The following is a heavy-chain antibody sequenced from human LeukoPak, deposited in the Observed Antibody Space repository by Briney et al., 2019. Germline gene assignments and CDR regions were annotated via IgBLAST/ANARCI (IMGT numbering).Heavy chain of an antibody. CDR2: LSGDGRIT. D-gene: IGHD7-27*01. V-gene: IGHV3-74*01. J-gene: IGHJ3*02. Sequence: GGSLRVSCAASGFSLNTDLMHWVRQAPGKGLVWVSRLSGDGRITSYADSGKGRFTISRDNAKNTLYLQMNSLRAEDTAVYYCARGANWGSNAFDIWGQGTMVTVSS. CDR1: GFSLNTDL. CDR3: ARGANWGSNAFDI.